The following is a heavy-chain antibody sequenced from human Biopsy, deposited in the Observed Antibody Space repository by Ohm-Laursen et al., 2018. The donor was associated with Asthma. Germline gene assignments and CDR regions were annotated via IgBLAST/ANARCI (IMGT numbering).Heavy chain of an antibody. V-gene: IGHV1-3*01. CDR1: GYTFINYA. CDR3: ARTYYDFLTGQVNDAFAT. CDR2: INAGNGNT. J-gene: IGHJ3*02. Sequence: GASVKVSCKASGYTFINYAIHWVRQAPGQRLEWMGWINAGNGNTKYSQKVQGRVTITRDTSASTAYMELSSLRSEDTAVYYCARTYYDFLTGQVNDAFATWGQGTMVTVSS. D-gene: IGHD3-9*01.